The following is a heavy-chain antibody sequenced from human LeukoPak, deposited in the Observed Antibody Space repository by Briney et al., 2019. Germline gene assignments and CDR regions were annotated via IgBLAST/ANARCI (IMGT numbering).Heavy chain of an antibody. J-gene: IGHJ4*02. D-gene: IGHD3-16*01. V-gene: IGHV3-23*01. CDR1: GFTFSSYA. CDR3: AKEVGGSFYYFDY. CDR2: ISGSGGDT. Sequence: GGSLRLSCAASGFTFSSYAMGWVRQAPGKGLEWVSTISGSGGDTYYAGSVKGRFTISRDNSKNTLFLQMNSQRAEDTALYYCAKEVGGSFYYFDYWGQGTLVTVSS.